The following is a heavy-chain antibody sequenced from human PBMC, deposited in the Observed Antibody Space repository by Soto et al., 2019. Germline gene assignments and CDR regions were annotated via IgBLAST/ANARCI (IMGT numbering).Heavy chain of an antibody. CDR2: INPDGSNT. D-gene: IGHD1-1*01. Sequence: HGESLKISCAASGFTFSGNWMHWVRQAPGKGLLWVSRINPDGSNTDYADSVKGRFTISRDNAKNTLYLQMNSLRAEDTAVYYCAGGIWNDNAYWGQGTLVTVSS. J-gene: IGHJ4*02. CDR3: AGGIWNDNAY. CDR1: GFTFSGNW. V-gene: IGHV3-74*01.